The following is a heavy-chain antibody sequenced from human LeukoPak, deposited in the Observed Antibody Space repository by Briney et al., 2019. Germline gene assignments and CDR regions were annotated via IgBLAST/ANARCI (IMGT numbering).Heavy chain of an antibody. CDR3: ASHYSGYDWGIDY. D-gene: IGHD5-12*01. Sequence: SETLSLTCTVSGGSVSSGSHYWSWIRQPPGKGLEYIGFIYYSGSTTYNPSLKSRVTISVDMSKNQFSLRLTSVTAADTAVYYCASHYSGYDWGIDYWGQGTLVTVSS. CDR1: GGSVSSGSHY. V-gene: IGHV4-61*01. CDR2: IYYSGST. J-gene: IGHJ4*02.